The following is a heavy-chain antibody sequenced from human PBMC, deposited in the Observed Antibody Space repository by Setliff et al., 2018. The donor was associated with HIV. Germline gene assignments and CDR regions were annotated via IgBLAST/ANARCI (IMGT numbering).Heavy chain of an antibody. V-gene: IGHV5-51*01. CDR2: IHVANSDT. CDR3: TRHLIPGAPRYSSSWYC. J-gene: IGHJ4*02. Sequence: RGESLKISCKGSGYKFINCWIGWVRQMPGTGLEWMGIIHVANSDTKYSPFFRGQVTISADKSIDTAYLQWSSLQASDSAMYSCTRHLIPGAPRYSSSWYCWGQGTLVTVSS. D-gene: IGHD6-13*01. CDR1: GYKFINCW.